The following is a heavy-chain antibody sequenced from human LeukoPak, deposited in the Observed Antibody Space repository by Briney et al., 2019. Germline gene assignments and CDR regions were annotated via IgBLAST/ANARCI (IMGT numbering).Heavy chain of an antibody. D-gene: IGHD5-18*01. CDR1: GYTFTDYY. Sequence: ASVKVSCKVSGYTFTDYYMHWVQQAPGKGLEWMGLVDPEDGETIYAEKFQGRVTITADTSTDTAYMELSSLRSEDTAVYYCATDLRGYRYGQMDYWGQGTLVTVSS. J-gene: IGHJ4*02. V-gene: IGHV1-69-2*01. CDR2: VDPEDGET. CDR3: ATDLRGYRYGQMDY.